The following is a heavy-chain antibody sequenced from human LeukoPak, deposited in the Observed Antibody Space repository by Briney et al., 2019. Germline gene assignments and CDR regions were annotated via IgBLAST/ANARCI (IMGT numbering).Heavy chain of an antibody. CDR1: GGTFSSYA. V-gene: IGHV1-69*04. J-gene: IGHJ4*02. D-gene: IGHD4/OR15-4a*01. CDR3: ARARTMVYGDYSDY. Sequence: SVKVSCKASGGTFSSYAISWVRQAPGQGLEWMGRIISILGIANYAQKFQGRVTITADKSTSTAYMELSSLRSEDTAVYYCARARTMVYGDYSDYWGQGTLVTVSS. CDR2: IISILGIA.